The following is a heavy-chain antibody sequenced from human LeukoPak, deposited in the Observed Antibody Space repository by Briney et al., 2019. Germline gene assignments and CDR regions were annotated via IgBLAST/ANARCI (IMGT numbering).Heavy chain of an antibody. J-gene: IGHJ4*02. D-gene: IGHD3-16*01. CDR3: VRAHYVDYAYTFDY. CDR2: IWYDGSNK. V-gene: IGHV3-33*01. Sequence: PGGSLRLSCAASGFIFSSYSMHWVRQAPGKGLEWVAVIWYDGSNKYYADSVKGRFTISRDNSKNTLYLQMNSLRDEDTAVYFCVRAHYVDYAYTFDYWGQGTLVTVSS. CDR1: GFIFSSYS.